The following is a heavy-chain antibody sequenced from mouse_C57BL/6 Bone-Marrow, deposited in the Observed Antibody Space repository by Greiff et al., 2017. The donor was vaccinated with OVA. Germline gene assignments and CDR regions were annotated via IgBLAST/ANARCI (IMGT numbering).Heavy chain of an antibody. CDR3: ARRPLLSHAMDY. Sequence: EVKLQESGGGLVKPGGSLKLSCAASGFTFSDYGMHWVRQAPEKGLEWVAYISSGSSTIYYADTVKGRFTISRDNAKNTLFLQMTSLRSEDTAMYYCARRPLLSHAMDYWGQGTSVTVSS. J-gene: IGHJ4*01. D-gene: IGHD2-10*01. CDR2: ISSGSSTI. CDR1: GFTFSDYG. V-gene: IGHV5-17*01.